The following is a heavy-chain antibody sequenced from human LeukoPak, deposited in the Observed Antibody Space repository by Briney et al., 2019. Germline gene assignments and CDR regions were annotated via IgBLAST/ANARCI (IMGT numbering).Heavy chain of an antibody. V-gene: IGHV4-38-2*01. CDR2: IHHSRNT. CDR3: ARRGYCSGGSCYPLGYYYYMDV. Sequence: SETLSLTCAVSGSSISSDYYWGWVRQPPGKGLEWIGNIHHSRNTYYNPSLKSRVTISVDTSKNQFSLKLSSVTAADTAVYYCARRGYCSGGSCYPLGYYYYMDVWGKGTTVTVSS. D-gene: IGHD2-15*01. CDR1: GSSISSDYY. J-gene: IGHJ6*03.